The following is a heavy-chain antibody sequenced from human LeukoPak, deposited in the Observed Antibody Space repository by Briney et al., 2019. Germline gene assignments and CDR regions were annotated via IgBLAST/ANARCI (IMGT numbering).Heavy chain of an antibody. CDR2: IKQDGSEK. Sequence: PGGSLTLSCAASGFTFNNYWMSWVRQAPGKGLEWVANIKQDGSEKYYVDSVNGRFTISRDNAENSLYLQLNSLRAADTAVYYCARDYCSGVTCYSGYWGQGTLVTVSS. D-gene: IGHD2-15*01. CDR3: ARDYCSGVTCYSGY. CDR1: GFTFNNYW. J-gene: IGHJ4*02. V-gene: IGHV3-7*05.